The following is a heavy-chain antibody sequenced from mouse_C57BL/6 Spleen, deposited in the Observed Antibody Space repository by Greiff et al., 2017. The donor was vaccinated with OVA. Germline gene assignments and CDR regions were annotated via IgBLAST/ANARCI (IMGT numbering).Heavy chain of an antibody. Sequence: QVQLKQSGAELVKPGASVKISCKASGYAFSSYWMNWVKQRPGKGLEWIGQIYPGDGDTNYNGKFKGKATLTADKSSSTAYMQLSSLTSEDSAVYFCARSRVSYAMDYWGQGTSVTVSS. J-gene: IGHJ4*01. V-gene: IGHV1-80*01. CDR2: IYPGDGDT. CDR1: GYAFSSYW. CDR3: ARSRVSYAMDY.